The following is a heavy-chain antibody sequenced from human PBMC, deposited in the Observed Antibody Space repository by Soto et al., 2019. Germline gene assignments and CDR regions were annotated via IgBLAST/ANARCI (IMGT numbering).Heavy chain of an antibody. Sequence: ASVKVSCKASGYAFTGYYMHWVRQAPGQGLEWMGWINPNSGGTNYAQKFQGWVTMTRDTSISTAYMELSRLRSDDTAVYYCARDGNSSRQFAYRAQRTPVIVSS. CDR1: GYAFTGYY. D-gene: IGHD6-13*01. V-gene: IGHV1-2*04. CDR2: INPNSGGT. CDR3: ARDGNSSRQFAY. J-gene: IGHJ4*02.